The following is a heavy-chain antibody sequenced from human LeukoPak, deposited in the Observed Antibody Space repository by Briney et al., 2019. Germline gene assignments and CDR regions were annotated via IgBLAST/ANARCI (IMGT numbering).Heavy chain of an antibody. CDR3: ARVVRGVKDYQYYYYLDV. V-gene: IGHV3-48*03. CDR1: GFTFSSYE. Sequence: PGGSLRLSCAASGFTFSSYEMNWVRQAPGKGLEWVSYISSSGSTIYYADSVKGRFTISRDNAKNSLYLQMNSLRAEDTAVYYCARVVRGVKDYQYYYYLDVWGRGTTVTVSS. J-gene: IGHJ6*03. CDR2: ISSSGSTI. D-gene: IGHD3-10*01.